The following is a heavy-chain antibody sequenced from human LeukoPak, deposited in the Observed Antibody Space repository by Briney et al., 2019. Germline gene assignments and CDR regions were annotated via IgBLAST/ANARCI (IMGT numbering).Heavy chain of an antibody. CDR3: ARLASSPAGYSSSWYNPQFYYYYYMDV. D-gene: IGHD6-13*01. V-gene: IGHV4-59*12. CDR1: GGSINSYY. J-gene: IGHJ6*03. Sequence: SETLSLTCTVSGGSINSYYWSWIRQPPGKELEWIGYIYYSGSTNYNPSLKSRVTISVDTSKNQFSLKLSSVTAADTAVYYCARLASSPAGYSSSWYNPQFYYYYYMDVWGKGTTVTVSS. CDR2: IYYSGST.